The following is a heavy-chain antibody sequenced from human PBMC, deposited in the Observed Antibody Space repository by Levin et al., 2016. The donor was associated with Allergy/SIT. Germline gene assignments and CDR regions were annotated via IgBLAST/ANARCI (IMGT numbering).Heavy chain of an antibody. CDR1: GGSISSGSYY. D-gene: IGHD5-24*01. V-gene: IGHV4-61*02. J-gene: IGHJ5*02. CDR3: ARDLGYNLFDP. CDR2: IYTSGST. Sequence: SETLSLTCTVSGGSISSGSYYWSWIRQPAGKGLEWIGRIYTSGSTNYNPSLKSRVTISVDTSKNQFSLKLSSVTAADTAVYYCARDLGYNLFDPWGQGTLVTVSS.